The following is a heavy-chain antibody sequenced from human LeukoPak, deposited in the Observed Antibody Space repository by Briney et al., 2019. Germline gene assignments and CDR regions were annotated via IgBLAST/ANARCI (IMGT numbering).Heavy chain of an antibody. CDR2: ISSSSSYI. J-gene: IGHJ4*02. V-gene: IGHV3-21*01. Sequence: KAGGSLRLSCAASGFTVSSTYMTWVRQAPGKGLEWVSSISSSSSYIYYADSVKGRFTISRDNAKNSLYLQVNSLRAEDTAVYYCAGSFDYWGQGTLDTVSS. CDR1: GFTVSSTY. CDR3: AGSFDY.